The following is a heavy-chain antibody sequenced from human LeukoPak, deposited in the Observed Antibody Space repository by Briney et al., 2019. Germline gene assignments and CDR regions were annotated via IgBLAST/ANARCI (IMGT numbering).Heavy chain of an antibody. J-gene: IGHJ4*02. D-gene: IGHD6-13*01. CDR1: GYTFTSYD. V-gene: IGHV1-8*01. Sequence: GASVKVSCKASGYTFTSYDINWVRQATGQGLEWMGWMNPNSGNTGYAQKFQGGVTMTRNTSRSTAYMELSSLRSEDTAVYYCATDRYSSSWYDYWGQRTLVTVSS. CDR3: ATDRYSSSWYDY. CDR2: MNPNSGNT.